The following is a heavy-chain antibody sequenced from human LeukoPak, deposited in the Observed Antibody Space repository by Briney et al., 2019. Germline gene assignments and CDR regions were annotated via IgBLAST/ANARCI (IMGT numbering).Heavy chain of an antibody. Sequence: SETLSLTCTVSGGSISSYYWSWIRQPPGKGLEWIGYIYYSGSTNYNPSLKSRVTISVDTSKNQFSLKLSSVTAADTAVYYCARGKGRGWFGEFPRKNWFDPWGQGTLVTVSS. CDR2: IYYSGST. CDR3: ARGKGRGWFGEFPRKNWFDP. CDR1: GGSISSYY. D-gene: IGHD3-10*01. J-gene: IGHJ5*02. V-gene: IGHV4-59*12.